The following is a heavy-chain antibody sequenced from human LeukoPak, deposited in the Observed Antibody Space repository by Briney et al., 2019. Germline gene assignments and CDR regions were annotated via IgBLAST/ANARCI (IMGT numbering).Heavy chain of an antibody. CDR1: GFTFSSYS. Sequence: GGSLRLSCAASGFTFSSYSMNWVRQAPGKGLEWVPSISSSSSYIYYADSVKGRFTISRDNAKNSLYLQMNSLRAEDTAVYYCARDHRYDILTGYDLWGQGTLVTVSS. V-gene: IGHV3-21*01. CDR3: ARDHRYDILTGYDL. CDR2: ISSSSSYI. D-gene: IGHD3-9*01. J-gene: IGHJ5*02.